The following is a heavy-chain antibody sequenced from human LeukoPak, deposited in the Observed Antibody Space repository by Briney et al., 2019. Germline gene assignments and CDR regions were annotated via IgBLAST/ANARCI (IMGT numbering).Heavy chain of an antibody. V-gene: IGHV3-64*04. CDR1: GFPFSSYA. CDR3: PRAGYCSGGSCYGKDY. J-gene: IGHJ4*02. Sequence: AGGSLRLSCSASGFPFSSYAMHWVRQAPGKGLEYVSAISESGGTTYYADYVKGRFTISRDNPKNTVHLQMHSVRAEDTAVYYCPRAGYCSGGSCYGKDYWGQGTLVTV. D-gene: IGHD2-15*01. CDR2: ISESGGTT.